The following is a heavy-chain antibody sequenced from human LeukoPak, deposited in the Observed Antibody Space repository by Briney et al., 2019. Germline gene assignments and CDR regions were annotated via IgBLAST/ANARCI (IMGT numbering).Heavy chain of an antibody. CDR1: GFIFGDFN. CDR3: TREYSSSLWAFDI. CDR2: IDSSGTTI. Sequence: GGSLRLSCAASGFIFGDFNMNWVRQAPGRGLEWVSHIDSSGTTIYYADSVKGRFTISRDNAKNSLHLQMNSLRGEDTAVYYCTREYSSSLWAFDIWGQGTMVTVSS. V-gene: IGHV3-48*04. D-gene: IGHD6-13*01. J-gene: IGHJ3*02.